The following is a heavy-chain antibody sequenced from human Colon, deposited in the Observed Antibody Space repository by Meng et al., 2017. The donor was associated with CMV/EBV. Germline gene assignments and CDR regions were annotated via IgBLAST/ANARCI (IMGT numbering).Heavy chain of an antibody. CDR2: IVGGGGSRT. J-gene: IGHJ6*02. V-gene: IGHV3-23*01. CDR3: AKREYCSGSSCYTLNYYYYAVDV. D-gene: IGHD2-15*01. Sequence: GGSLRLSCATSGFTLDNYAMSWVRQAPGKGLEWVSAIVGGGGSRTYYADSVKGRFTISRDNSKSTLYLQINSPRVEDTAVYYCAKREYCSGSSCYTLNYYYYAVDVWGQGTTVTVSS. CDR1: GFTLDNYA.